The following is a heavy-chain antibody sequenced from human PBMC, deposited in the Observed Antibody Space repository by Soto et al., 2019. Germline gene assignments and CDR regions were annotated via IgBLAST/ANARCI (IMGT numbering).Heavy chain of an antibody. CDR1: RLPFGIYA. D-gene: IGHD1-26*01. Sequence: GGSLRLSCAASRLPFGIYAMSLVRQSPGKGLEWVSGISGRGTSTYYADSVKGRFTISRDNSNNTLYLQMDNLRAEDTAGYYCAKAFYREEDRHNSFDYWGQGTMFTLST. CDR3: AKAFYREEDRHNSFDY. CDR2: ISGRGTST. V-gene: IGHV3-23*01. J-gene: IGHJ4*02.